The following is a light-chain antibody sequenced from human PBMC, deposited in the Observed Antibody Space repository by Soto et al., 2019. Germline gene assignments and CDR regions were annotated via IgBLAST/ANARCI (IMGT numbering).Light chain of an antibody. J-gene: IGLJ1*01. CDR1: SSDVGGYNF. Sequence: QSALTQPASVSGSPGQSITISCTGTSSDVGGYNFVSWYQHHPGKAPKLMIYEVSNRPSGVSNRFSGSKSGNTASLTISGLQAEDEADYYCTSYTITSTSHLYVFGTGTKLTV. V-gene: IGLV2-14*01. CDR2: EVS. CDR3: TSYTITSTSHLYV.